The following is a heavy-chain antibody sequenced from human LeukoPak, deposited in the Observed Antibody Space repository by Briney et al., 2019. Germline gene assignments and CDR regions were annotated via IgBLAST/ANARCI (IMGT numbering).Heavy chain of an antibody. J-gene: IGHJ4*02. Sequence: GGSLRLSCAASGFTFDDYAMHWVRHAPGKGLEWVSLISGDGGSTYYADSVKGRFTISRDNSKNSLYLQVNSLRTEDTALYYCAKDRGYYDSSGYQEDWGQGTLVTVSS. CDR1: GFTFDDYA. D-gene: IGHD3-22*01. CDR3: AKDRGYYDSSGYQED. CDR2: ISGDGGST. V-gene: IGHV3-43*02.